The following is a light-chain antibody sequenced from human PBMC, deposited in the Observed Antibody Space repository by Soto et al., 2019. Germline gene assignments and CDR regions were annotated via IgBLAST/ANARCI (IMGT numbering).Light chain of an antibody. CDR3: SSYTSTNTLGV. J-gene: IGLJ1*01. CDR1: SSDVGGYNY. Sequence: QSALTQPASVSGSPGQSITISCTGTSSDVGGYNYVSWYQQHPGKAPKLIIYEVSNRPSGVSNRFSGSKSGNSASLTISGLQTEDEAEYYCSSYTSTNTLGVFGTGTKLTVL. V-gene: IGLV2-14*01. CDR2: EVS.